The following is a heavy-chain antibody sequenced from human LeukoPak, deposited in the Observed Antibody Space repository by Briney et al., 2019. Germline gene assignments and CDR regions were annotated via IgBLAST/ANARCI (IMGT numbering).Heavy chain of an antibody. D-gene: IGHD6-13*01. J-gene: IGHJ4*02. CDR1: GFTFSDYY. CDR2: ISSSSSYT. CDR3: ARVIAAAGLTFDY. Sequence: GGSLRLSCAASGFTFSDYYMSWIRQPPGKGLGLVSYISSSSSYTNYAGSVRGRFTISRDNAKNSLYLQMNSLRAEGTAVYYCARVIAAAGLTFDYWGQGTLVTVSS. V-gene: IGHV3-11*05.